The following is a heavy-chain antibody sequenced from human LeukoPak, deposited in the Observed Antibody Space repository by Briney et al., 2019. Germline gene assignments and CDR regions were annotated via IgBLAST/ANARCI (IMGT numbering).Heavy chain of an antibody. J-gene: IGHJ6*03. Sequence: ASVKVSCRASGYTFTRYYIHWVRQAPGQGLEWMGIINPSGDTPSYAQKFQGRVTMTRDTSTSTVYMELSSLRSEDTAVYYCARHLIKDVVMVSAVPPSSYMDVWGKGTTVTVSS. CDR1: GYTFTRYY. V-gene: IGHV1-46*01. CDR3: ARHLIKDVVMVSAVPPSSYMDV. CDR2: INPSGDTP. D-gene: IGHD2-2*01.